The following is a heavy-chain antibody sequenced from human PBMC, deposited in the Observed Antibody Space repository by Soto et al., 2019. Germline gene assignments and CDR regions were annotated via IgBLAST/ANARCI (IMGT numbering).Heavy chain of an antibody. Sequence: QVQLVQSGAEVKKPGASVKVSCKASGYTFTSYGIGWVRQAPGQGLEWMGWIRAYNGNTNEAQKLQGGVTLTTDTPTSTAYMELRSLRSDATAVYYFARDLPTMDVWGQGTAVTVSS. J-gene: IGHJ6*02. V-gene: IGHV1-18*01. CDR1: GYTFTSYG. CDR2: IRAYNGNT. CDR3: ARDLPTMDV.